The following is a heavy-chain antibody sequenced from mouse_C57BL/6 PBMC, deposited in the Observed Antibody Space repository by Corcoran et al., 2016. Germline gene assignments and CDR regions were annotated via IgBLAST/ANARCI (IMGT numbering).Heavy chain of an antibody. CDR1: GYTFTTYG. J-gene: IGHJ3*01. CDR2: INTYSGVP. Sequence: QIQLVQSGPELKKPGETVKISCKASGYTFTTYGMSWVKQAPGKGLKWMGWINTYSGVPTYADDFKGRFAFSLETSASTAYLQINNLKNEDTATYFCARRDSSFAYWGQGTLVTVSA. V-gene: IGHV9-3*01. CDR3: ARRDSSFAY. D-gene: IGHD3-3*01.